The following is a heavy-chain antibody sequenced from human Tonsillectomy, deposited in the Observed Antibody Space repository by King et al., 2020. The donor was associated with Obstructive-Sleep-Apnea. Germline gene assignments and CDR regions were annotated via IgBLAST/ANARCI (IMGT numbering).Heavy chain of an antibody. J-gene: IGHJ4*02. CDR3: VTLSSGVYY. V-gene: IGHV5-51*01. CDR2: VFPPDSQA. CDR1: GYPSTTHL. D-gene: IGHD6-6*01. Sequence: QLGQSGGEGKKPGESLKISCSGSGYPSTTHLIGWVRQLPGKGLEWVGVVFPPDSQAEYNPFFQGQVTISADRSISTAFLQWSRLKTSDTAMYYCVTLSSGVYYWGQGTRVIVSS.